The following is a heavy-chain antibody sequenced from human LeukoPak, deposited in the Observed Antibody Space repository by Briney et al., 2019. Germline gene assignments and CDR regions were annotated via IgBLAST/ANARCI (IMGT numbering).Heavy chain of an antibody. J-gene: IGHJ4*02. CDR2: IYPGDSDT. D-gene: IGHD3-22*01. CDR3: FAGQPQTEMIVVGAFDY. Sequence: GESLKISCKGSGYSFTSYWIGWVRQMPGKGLEWMGIIYPGDSDTRYRPSFQGQVTISADKSISTPYLQWTSLKASDPPMYYGFAGQPQTEMIVVGAFDYWGQGTLVTVSS. CDR1: GYSFTSYW. V-gene: IGHV5-51*01.